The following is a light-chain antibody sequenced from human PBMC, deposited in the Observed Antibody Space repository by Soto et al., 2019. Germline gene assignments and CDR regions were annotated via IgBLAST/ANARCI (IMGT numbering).Light chain of an antibody. CDR3: QQRSNWPPIT. J-gene: IGKJ5*01. CDR1: QSVSSY. CDR2: DAS. V-gene: IGKV3-11*01. Sequence: EFVLTQSPGTLSLSPGERDTLSRRASQSVSSYLAWYQQKPCQAPRLLIYDASNRATGIPARFSGSGSGTDFTLTISSLEPEDFAVYYCQQRSNWPPITFGQGTRLEIK.